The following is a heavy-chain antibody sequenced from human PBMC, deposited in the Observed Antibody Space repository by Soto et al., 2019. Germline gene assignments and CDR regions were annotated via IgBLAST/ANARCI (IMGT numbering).Heavy chain of an antibody. CDR3: ARVGGINWFDP. D-gene: IGHD3-16*01. Sequence: ASVKVSCKASGYTFTSYGISWVRQAPGQGLEWMGWISAYNGNTNYAQKLQGRVTISVDTSKNQFSLKLSSVTAADTAVYYCARVGGINWFDPWGQGTLVTSPQ. CDR2: ISAYNGNT. V-gene: IGHV1-18*01. J-gene: IGHJ5*02. CDR1: GYTFTSYG.